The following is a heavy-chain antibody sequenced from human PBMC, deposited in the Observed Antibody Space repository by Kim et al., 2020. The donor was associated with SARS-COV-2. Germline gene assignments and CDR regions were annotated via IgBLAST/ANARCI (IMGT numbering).Heavy chain of an antibody. J-gene: IGHJ6*03. CDR2: ISWNGDNR. Sequence: GGSLRLSCAASGFIFGDYAMHWVRQTPGKGLEWVSGISWNGDNRAYADSVKGRFTISRDNAKNSLYLQVNNLRAEDTALYYCVKAGYCSSPKCYLKYYYNYSFMDVWGKGTTVAVSS. CDR3: VKAGYCSSPKCYLKYYYNYSFMDV. CDR1: GFIFGDYA. D-gene: IGHD2-2*01. V-gene: IGHV3-9*01.